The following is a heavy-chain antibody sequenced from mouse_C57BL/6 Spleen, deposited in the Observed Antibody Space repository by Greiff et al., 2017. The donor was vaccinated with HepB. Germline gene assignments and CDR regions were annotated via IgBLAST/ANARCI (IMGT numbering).Heavy chain of an antibody. J-gene: IGHJ3*01. CDR2: IDPSDSYT. V-gene: IGHV1-50*01. D-gene: IGHD2-1*01. Sequence: QVQLQQPGAELVKPGASVKLSCKASGYTFTSYWIQWVKQRPGQGLEWIGEIDPSDSYTNYNQKFKGKATLTVDTSSSTAYMQLSSLTSEDSAVYYCARGVYSSGFAYWGQGTLVTVSA. CDR3: ARGVYSSGFAY. CDR1: GYTFTSYW.